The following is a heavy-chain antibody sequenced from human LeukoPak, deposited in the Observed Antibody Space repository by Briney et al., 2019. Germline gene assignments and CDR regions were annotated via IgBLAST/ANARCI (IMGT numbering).Heavy chain of an antibody. D-gene: IGHD3-22*01. CDR2: ISGSGGST. CDR1: GFTFSSYA. J-gene: IGHJ3*02. Sequence: GGSLRLSCAASGFTFSSYAMSWVRQAPGKGLEWVSAISGSGGSTYYADSVKGRFTISRDNSKNTLYLQMNSLRAEDTAVYYCAKSRYDSSGYYYDFIDAFDIWGQGTMVTVSS. V-gene: IGHV3-23*01. CDR3: AKSRYDSSGYYYDFIDAFDI.